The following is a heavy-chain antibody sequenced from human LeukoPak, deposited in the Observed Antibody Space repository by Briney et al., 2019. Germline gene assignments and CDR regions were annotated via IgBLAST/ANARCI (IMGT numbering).Heavy chain of an antibody. J-gene: IGHJ4*02. V-gene: IGHV3-7*01. CDR1: GFLFSRYW. D-gene: IGHD5-12*01. Sequence: GGSLRLSCAASGFLFSRYWMSWVRQAPGKGLEWVANINQGGSVKYYVDSVKGRFTISRDDAKSSLYVQMNSLRDEDTAVYYCARFGYSGWNLEYWGQGTLVTVSS. CDR2: INQGGSVK. CDR3: ARFGYSGWNLEY.